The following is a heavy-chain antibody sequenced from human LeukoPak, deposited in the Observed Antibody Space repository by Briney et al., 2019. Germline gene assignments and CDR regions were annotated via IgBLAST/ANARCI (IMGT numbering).Heavy chain of an antibody. CDR1: GFTFSSYA. CDR2: ISASGAST. D-gene: IGHD4-17*01. J-gene: IGHJ5*02. Sequence: GGSLRLSCAASGFTFSSYAMSWFRQAPGKGLEWVSTISASGASTYFADSVEGRFTVSRDNSKNTLYLQMNSLRAEDTAVYYCAKAPDYGDYSWFDPWGQGTLVTVSS. V-gene: IGHV3-23*01. CDR3: AKAPDYGDYSWFDP.